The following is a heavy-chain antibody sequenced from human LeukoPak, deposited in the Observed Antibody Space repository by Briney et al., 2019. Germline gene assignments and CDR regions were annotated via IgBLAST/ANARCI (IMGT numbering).Heavy chain of an antibody. CDR2: IYYSGST. V-gene: IGHV4-38-2*01. J-gene: IGHJ5*02. CDR1: GYSISSGYY. Sequence: SETLSLTCAASGYSISSGYYWGWTRQPPGKGLEWIGSIYYSGSTYYNPSLKSRVTISVDTSKNQFSLKLSSVTAADTAVYYCARHWVVVVPAAKQGHWFDPWGQGTLVTVSS. D-gene: IGHD2-2*01. CDR3: ARHWVVVVPAAKQGHWFDP.